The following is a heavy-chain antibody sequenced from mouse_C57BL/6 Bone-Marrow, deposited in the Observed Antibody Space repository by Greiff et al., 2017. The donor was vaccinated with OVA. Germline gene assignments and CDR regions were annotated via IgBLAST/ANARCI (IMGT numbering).Heavy chain of an antibody. D-gene: IGHD2-4*01. CDR3: ARFYYDPYYYAMDY. CDR1: GYTFTSYW. Sequence: QVQLKQPGAELVKPGASVKMSCKASGYTFTSYWITWVKQRPGQGLEWIGDIYPGSGSTNYNEKFKSKATLTVDTSSSTAYMQLSSLTSEDSAVYYCARFYYDPYYYAMDYWGQGTSVTVSS. J-gene: IGHJ4*01. CDR2: IYPGSGST. V-gene: IGHV1-55*01.